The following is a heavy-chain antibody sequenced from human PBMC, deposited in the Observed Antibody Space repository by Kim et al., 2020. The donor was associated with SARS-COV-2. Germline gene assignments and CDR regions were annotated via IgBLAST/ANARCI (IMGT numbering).Heavy chain of an antibody. J-gene: IGHJ6*02. CDR1: GYTFTSYG. D-gene: IGHD6-13*01. Sequence: ASVKVSCKASGYTFTSYGISWVRQAPGQGLEWMGWISAYNGNTNYAQKLQGRVTMTTDTSTSTAYMELRSLRSDDTVVYYCAREGQQLVENYYYYGMDVWGQGTTVTVSS. V-gene: IGHV1-18*01. CDR2: ISAYNGNT. CDR3: AREGQQLVENYYYYGMDV.